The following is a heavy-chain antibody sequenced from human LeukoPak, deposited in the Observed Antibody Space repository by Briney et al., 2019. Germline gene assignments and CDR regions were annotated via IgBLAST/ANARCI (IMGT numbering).Heavy chain of an antibody. CDR2: IYYSGTT. CDR1: GGSISGYY. CDR3: ARHSLHYFDY. Sequence: SETLSLTCTVSGGSISGYYWGWIRQPPGKGLEWIGSIYYSGTTYYNPSLKSRVTISVDTSKNQFSLKLSSVTAADTAVYYCARHSLHYFDYWGQGTLVSVSS. J-gene: IGHJ4*02. V-gene: IGHV4-39*01.